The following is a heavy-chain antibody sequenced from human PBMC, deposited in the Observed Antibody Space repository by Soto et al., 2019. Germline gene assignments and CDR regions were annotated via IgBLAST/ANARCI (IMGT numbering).Heavy chain of an antibody. V-gene: IGHV2-26*01. J-gene: IGHJ6*02. CDR3: ARITIFGLRYYYYYYGMDV. D-gene: IGHD3-3*01. CDR2: IFSNDEK. Sequence: SGPTLVNPTETLTLTCTVSGFSLSNARMGVSWIRQPPGKALEWLAHIFSNDEKSYSTSLKSRLTISKDTSKSQVVLTMTNMDPVDTATYYCARITIFGLRYYYYYYGMDVWGQGTTVTVSS. CDR1: GFSLSNARMG.